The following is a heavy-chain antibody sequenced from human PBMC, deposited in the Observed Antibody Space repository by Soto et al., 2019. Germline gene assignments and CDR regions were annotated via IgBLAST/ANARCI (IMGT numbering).Heavy chain of an antibody. Sequence: GSLRLSCAASGLTFRSYAMNWVRQAPGKGLEWVSAISGSGGSTYYADSVKGRFTISRDNSKNTLYLQMNSLRAEDTAVYYWAKSSFTNLITDPWGQGTLVTVSS. D-gene: IGHD2-2*01. CDR1: GLTFRSYA. J-gene: IGHJ5*02. CDR2: ISGSGGST. V-gene: IGHV3-23*01. CDR3: AKSSFTNLITDP.